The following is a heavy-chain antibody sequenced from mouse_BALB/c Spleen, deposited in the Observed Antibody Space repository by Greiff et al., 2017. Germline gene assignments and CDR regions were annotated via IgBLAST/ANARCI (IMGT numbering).Heavy chain of an antibody. Sequence: QVQLKQSGPELVKPGASVRISCKASGYTFTSYYIHWVKQRPGQGLEWIGWIYPGNVNTKYNEKFKGKATLTADKSSSTAYMQLSSLTSEDSAVYFCARGDHYYGFDYWGQGTTLTVSS. CDR1: GYTFTSYY. D-gene: IGHD1-2*01. CDR3: ARGDHYYGFDY. CDR2: IYPGNVNT. V-gene: IGHV1S56*01. J-gene: IGHJ2*01.